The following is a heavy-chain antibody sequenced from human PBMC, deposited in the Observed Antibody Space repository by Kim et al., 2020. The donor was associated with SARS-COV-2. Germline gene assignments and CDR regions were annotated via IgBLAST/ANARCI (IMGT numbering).Heavy chain of an antibody. J-gene: IGHJ4*02. D-gene: IGHD4-17*01. V-gene: IGHV4-39*07. CDR3: ARRGTTVVTRSLDY. Sequence: NPSLKSRVTISVDTSKNQFSLKLSSVTAADTAVYYCARRGTTVVTRSLDYWGQGTLVTVSS.